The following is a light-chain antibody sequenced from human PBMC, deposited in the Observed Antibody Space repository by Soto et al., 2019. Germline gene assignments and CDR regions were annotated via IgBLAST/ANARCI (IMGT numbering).Light chain of an antibody. CDR3: SSYTSSRTDI. Sequence: QSALAQPASVSGSPGQSITISCTGTSSDVGGYNYVSWYQQHPGKAPKLIFYDVSNRPSGVSNRFSGSKSGNTASLTISGLQAEDEADYYCSSYTSSRTDIFGTGTKVTVL. V-gene: IGLV2-14*03. CDR1: SSDVGGYNY. J-gene: IGLJ1*01. CDR2: DVS.